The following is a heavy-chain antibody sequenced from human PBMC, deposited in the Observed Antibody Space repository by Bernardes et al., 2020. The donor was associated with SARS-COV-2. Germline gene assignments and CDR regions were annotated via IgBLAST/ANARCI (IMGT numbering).Heavy chain of an antibody. J-gene: IGHJ3*01. CDR2: IYYSGST. V-gene: IGHV4-39*07. D-gene: IGHD3-22*01. Sequence: SETLSLTCTVSGGSISSSSYYWGWIRQPPGKGLEWIGSIYYSGSTNYNPSLKSRVTISVATSKKAFSLNLRSVAAADTAVYYCARGYAYYYDTTGNYPYVSFDVWGQGTTVTVSS. CDR1: GGSISSSSYY. CDR3: ARGYAYYYDTTGNYPYVSFDV.